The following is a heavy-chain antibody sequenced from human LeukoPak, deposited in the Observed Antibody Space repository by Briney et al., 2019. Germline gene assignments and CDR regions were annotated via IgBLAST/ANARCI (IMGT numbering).Heavy chain of an antibody. CDR2: ISGSGGST. CDR3: AKGTYSGYGVMDV. CDR1: GFTFSSYG. D-gene: IGHD5-12*01. V-gene: IGHV3-23*01. Sequence: PGGTLRLSCAASGFTFSSYGMSWVRQAPGKGLEWVSAISGSGGSTYYADSVKGRFTISRDNSKNTLSLQMNSLRAEDTAVYYCAKGTYSGYGVMDVWGKGTTVTVSS. J-gene: IGHJ6*04.